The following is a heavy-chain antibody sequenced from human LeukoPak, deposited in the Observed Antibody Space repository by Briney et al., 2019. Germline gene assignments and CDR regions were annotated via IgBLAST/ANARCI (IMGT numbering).Heavy chain of an antibody. J-gene: IGHJ4*02. Sequence: PGGSLRLSCAASGFTFSSYSMNWVRQAPGKGLEWVADMSPDGSDKTYVDSVKGRLTISRDNAKQSLYLQMDSLTAEDTAVYYGVTSWCRQQRDYWGQGTLVTVSS. CDR3: VTSWCRQQRDY. V-gene: IGHV3-7*01. CDR1: GFTFSSYS. CDR2: MSPDGSDK. D-gene: IGHD2-8*01.